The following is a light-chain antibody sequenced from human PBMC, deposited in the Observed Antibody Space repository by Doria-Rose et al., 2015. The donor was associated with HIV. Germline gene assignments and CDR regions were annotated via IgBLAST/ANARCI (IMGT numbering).Light chain of an antibody. CDR2: DRS. V-gene: IGKV3-20*01. CDR3: HQYGTSWT. J-gene: IGKJ1*01. CDR1: QSFSSTY. Sequence: TQSPGTLSLSPGERATLSCRDSQSFSSTYLAWYQPKPGQAPSLLIYDRSTRATGIPDRFSASGSGTDFALTINRLEPEDFALYYCHQYGTSWTFGQGTKVEI.